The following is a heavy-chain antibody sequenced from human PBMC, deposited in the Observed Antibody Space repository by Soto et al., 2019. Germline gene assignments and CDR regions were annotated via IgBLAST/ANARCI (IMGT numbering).Heavy chain of an antibody. V-gene: IGHV1-2*02. J-gene: IGHJ3*02. Sequence: ASVKVSGKASGYTFIDYYIHWVRQAPGQGLEWMGWINPKTGATSYAQNFRGRVTMTRDASISTAFMDLSRLTSDDTAVFYCAKDVKGGGRSTLGSLGFYSWSLRTRVT. D-gene: IGHD1-26*01. CDR3: AKDVKGGGRSTLGSLGFYS. CDR2: INPKTGAT. CDR1: GYTFIDYY.